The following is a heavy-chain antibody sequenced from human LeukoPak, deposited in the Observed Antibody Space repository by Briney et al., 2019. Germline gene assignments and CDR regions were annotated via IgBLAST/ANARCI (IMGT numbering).Heavy chain of an antibody. CDR3: AXLVKPINYYGSGRTRQNMDV. J-gene: IGHJ6*03. V-gene: IGHV4-34*01. Sequence: SETLSLTCAVYGGSFSGYYWSWIRQPPGKGLEWIGEINHSGSTNYNPSLKSRVTISVDTSKNQFSLKLSSVTAADTAVYYCAXLVKPINYYGSGRTRQNMDVWGKGTTVTISS. D-gene: IGHD3-10*01. CDR2: INHSGST. CDR1: GGSFSGYY.